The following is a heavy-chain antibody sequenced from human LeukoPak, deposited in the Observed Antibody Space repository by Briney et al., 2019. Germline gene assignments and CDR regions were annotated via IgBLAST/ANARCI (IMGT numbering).Heavy chain of an antibody. CDR3: AGRGLSTGWTFDY. J-gene: IGHJ4*01. V-gene: IGHV4-4*07. CDR2: IHTSGST. Sequence: SETLSLTCSVSGGSISTYYWSWLRQPAGKGLEWIAQIHTSGSTNFNPSLQSRVSISMDTPNNQFSLMISSVTAADTAIYYCAGRGLSTGWTFDYWGHGTLVTVSS. D-gene: IGHD6-19*01. CDR1: GGSISTYY.